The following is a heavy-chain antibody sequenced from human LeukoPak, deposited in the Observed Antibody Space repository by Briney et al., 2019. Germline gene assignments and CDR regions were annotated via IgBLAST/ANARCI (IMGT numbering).Heavy chain of an antibody. V-gene: IGHV3-23*01. D-gene: IGHD6-19*01. CDR3: AKNPLVSGTIYFDS. CDR1: GFTFSSHA. Sequence: GGSLRLSCAASGFTFSSHAMSWVRQAPGKGPEWVSSISGSGDNRNYADSVKGRFTISRDNSKSTLYLEMNSLRAEDTAIYYCAKNPLVSGTIYFDSWGQGTLLTVSS. CDR2: ISGSGDNR. J-gene: IGHJ4*02.